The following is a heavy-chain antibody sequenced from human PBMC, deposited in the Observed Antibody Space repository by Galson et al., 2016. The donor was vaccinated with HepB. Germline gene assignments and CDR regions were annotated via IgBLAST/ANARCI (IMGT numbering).Heavy chain of an antibody. CDR1: GVTFSSYA. Sequence: SVKVSCKASGVTFSSYAISWVRQAPGQGLEWMGGLIPIFGTTDYAQTFKGRVTITADKSTSTAYMELTSLRSEDTAVYYCARTHYDCINNNCYLPDYYYYGMDVWGQGTTVTVSS. CDR3: ARTHYDCINNNCYLPDYYYYGMDV. J-gene: IGHJ6*02. CDR2: LIPIFGTT. D-gene: IGHD2-2*01. V-gene: IGHV1-69*06.